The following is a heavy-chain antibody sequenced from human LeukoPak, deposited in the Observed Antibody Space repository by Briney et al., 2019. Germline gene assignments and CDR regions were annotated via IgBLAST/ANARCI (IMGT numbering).Heavy chain of an antibody. CDR3: ARDGFQGMILYVVYYMDV. J-gene: IGHJ6*03. CDR1: GYTFTDYF. Sequence: ASVKVSCKASGYTFTDYFIQWARQAPGQGPEWMGRINPNTGGTNYAQKFQGRVTFTIDTSTDTAYMELSRLRPDDTAVYYCARDGFQGMILYVVYYMDVWGKGTTVTVSS. D-gene: IGHD2-21*01. CDR2: INPNTGGT. V-gene: IGHV1-2*06.